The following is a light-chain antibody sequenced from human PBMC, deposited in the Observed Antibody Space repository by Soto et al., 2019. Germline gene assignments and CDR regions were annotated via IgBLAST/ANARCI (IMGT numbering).Light chain of an antibody. V-gene: IGKV3-15*01. Sequence: ETVMTQSPATLSVSPGERATLSCRASQSVSSNLAWYQQKPGQAPRLLIYGASTRATGIPARFSGSGSGTEFTLTITSLQSEDFAVYYCQQYNDWPPFTFGPGTTVDIK. CDR2: GAS. CDR3: QQYNDWPPFT. CDR1: QSVSSN. J-gene: IGKJ3*01.